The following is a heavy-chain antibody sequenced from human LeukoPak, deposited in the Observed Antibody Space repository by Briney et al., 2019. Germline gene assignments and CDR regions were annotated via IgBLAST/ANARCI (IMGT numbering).Heavy chain of an antibody. CDR1: GFTFSSYS. CDR2: ISSSSSYI. Sequence: GGSLRLSCAASGFTFSSYSMNWVRQAPGKGLEWVSSISSSSSYIYYADSVKGRFTISRDNAKNSLYLQMNSLRAEDTAVYYCARDLYCSSTSCYTHYYYGMDVWGQGTTVTVSS. CDR3: ARDLYCSSTSCYTHYYYGMDV. V-gene: IGHV3-21*01. D-gene: IGHD2-2*02. J-gene: IGHJ6*02.